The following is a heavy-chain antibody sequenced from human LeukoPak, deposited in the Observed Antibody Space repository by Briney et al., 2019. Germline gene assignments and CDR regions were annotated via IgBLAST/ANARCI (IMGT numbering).Heavy chain of an antibody. CDR1: VYTFTENY. D-gene: IGHD3-22*01. Sequence: ASVKVSCKVSVYTFTENYIHWVRQAPGQGLEWMGLVNPHTGAANYTQKFQGRVTMTRDTSVSTAYMHLSRLSSDDTAVYYCARGRSGYSPWGQGTPVSVS. J-gene: IGHJ4*02. CDR2: VNPHTGAA. V-gene: IGHV1-2*02. CDR3: ARGRSGYSP.